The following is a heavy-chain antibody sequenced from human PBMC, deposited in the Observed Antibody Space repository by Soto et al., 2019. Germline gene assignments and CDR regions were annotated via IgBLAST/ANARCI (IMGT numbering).Heavy chain of an antibody. D-gene: IGHD4-4*01. Sequence: PSETLSLPCAVHGGSFRGYYWRWIRQPPGKGLEWIGEINHSGSTNYTPSLKSRVTISVDTSRNQFSLKLSSVTAADTAVYYCARYPPRRLGYSGYYYYGMDVWGQGTTVTVSS. J-gene: IGHJ6*02. CDR1: GGSFRGYY. V-gene: IGHV4-34*01. CDR2: INHSGST. CDR3: ARYPPRRLGYSGYYYYGMDV.